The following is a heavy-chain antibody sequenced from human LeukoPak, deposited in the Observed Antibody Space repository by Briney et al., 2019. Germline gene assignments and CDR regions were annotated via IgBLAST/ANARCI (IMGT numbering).Heavy chain of an antibody. CDR2: IYSGGST. D-gene: IGHD3-10*01. V-gene: IGHV3-66*01. J-gene: IGHJ4*02. Sequence: GGSLRLSCAASGFTVSSNYMSWVRQAPGKGLEWVSVIYSGGSTYYADSVKGRFTISRDNSKNTLYLQMDSLRAEDTAVYYCARDHYGSGSYPDYWGQGTLVTVSS. CDR1: GFTVSSNY. CDR3: ARDHYGSGSYPDY.